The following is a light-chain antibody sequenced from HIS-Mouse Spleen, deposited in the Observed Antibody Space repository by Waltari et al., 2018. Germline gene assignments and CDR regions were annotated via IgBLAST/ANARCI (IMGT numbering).Light chain of an antibody. CDR3: CSYAGSSLSWV. CDR2: EGS. Sequence: QSALTQPASVSGSPGQSITISCTGTSSDVGSYNLVSWYQQHPGKAPKLMIYEGSKRPSGVSNRCSGSKSGNTASLTISGLQAEDEADYYCCSYAGSSLSWVFGGGTKLTVL. CDR1: SSDVGSYNL. V-gene: IGLV2-23*01. J-gene: IGLJ3*02.